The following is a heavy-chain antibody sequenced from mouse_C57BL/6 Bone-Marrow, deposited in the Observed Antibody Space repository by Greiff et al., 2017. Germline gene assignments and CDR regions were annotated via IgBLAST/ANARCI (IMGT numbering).Heavy chain of an antibody. CDR2: IYPGDGDT. CDR3: ARTRDYDERDFDY. CDR1: GYAFSSSW. D-gene: IGHD2-4*01. V-gene: IGHV1-82*01. J-gene: IGHJ2*01. Sequence: QVQLQQSGPELVKPGASVKISCKASGYAFSSSWMNWVKQRPGKGLEWIGRIYPGDGDTNYNGKFKGKATLTADKSSSTAYMQLSSLTSEDSAVYFCARTRDYDERDFDYWGQGTTLTVSS.